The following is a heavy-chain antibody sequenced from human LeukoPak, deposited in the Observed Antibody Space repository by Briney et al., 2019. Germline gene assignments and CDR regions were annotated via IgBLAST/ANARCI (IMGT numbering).Heavy chain of an antibody. J-gene: IGHJ4*02. D-gene: IGHD3-9*01. Sequence: GGTLRLSCAASGFTFSSYDMSWVRQAPGKGPEWVSTISGSGGSTYYADSVKGRFTISRDNSKNTLYLQMNSLRAEDTAVYHCAKDLRLRYFTYWGQGTLVTVSS. CDR3: AKDLRLRYFTY. CDR1: GFTFSSYD. CDR2: ISGSGGST. V-gene: IGHV3-23*01.